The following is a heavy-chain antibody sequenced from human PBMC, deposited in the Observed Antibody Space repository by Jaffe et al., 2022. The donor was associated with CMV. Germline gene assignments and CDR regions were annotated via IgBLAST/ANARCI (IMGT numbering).Heavy chain of an antibody. D-gene: IGHD1-1*01. V-gene: IGHV1-69*09. J-gene: IGHJ4*02. CDR2: IIPILGIA. CDR1: GGTFSSYA. CDR3: ARDRLSRFMEPRGYFDY. Sequence: QVQLVQSGAEVKKPGSSVKVSCKASGGTFSSYAISWVRQAPGQGLEWMGRIIPILGIANYAQKFQGRVTITADKSTSTAYMELSSLRSEDTAVYYCARDRLSRFMEPRGYFDYWGQGTLVTVSS.